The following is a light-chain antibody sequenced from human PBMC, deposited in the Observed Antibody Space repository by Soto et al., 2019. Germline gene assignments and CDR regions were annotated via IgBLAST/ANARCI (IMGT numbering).Light chain of an antibody. CDR1: QSISNW. V-gene: IGKV1-5*03. CDR3: QRYNGYSNA. CDR2: KAS. Sequence: DIQMTQSPSTLSTSVGDRVTITCRASQSISNWLAWYQQKPGKAPNLLIYKASSLESGVPSRFSGSGSGNEFTLTISSLQPDDFATYYCQRYNGYSNAFSQGTKLEIK. J-gene: IGKJ2*01.